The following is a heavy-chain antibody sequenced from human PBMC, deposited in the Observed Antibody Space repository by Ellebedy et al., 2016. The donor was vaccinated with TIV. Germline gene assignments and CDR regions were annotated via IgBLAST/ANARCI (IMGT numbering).Heavy chain of an antibody. CDR2: IHYSGNT. J-gene: IGHJ5*02. V-gene: IGHV4-39*07. CDR1: GSSISSSSFH. D-gene: IGHD5/OR15-5a*01. CDR3: ARGSTS. Sequence: SETLSLXCSVSGSSISSSSFHWGWIRQPPGKGLEWIATIHYSGNTYYNPSLKGRLTISVDTSKNQFSLKLSSVTAADTPVYYCARGSTSWGQGTLVTVSS.